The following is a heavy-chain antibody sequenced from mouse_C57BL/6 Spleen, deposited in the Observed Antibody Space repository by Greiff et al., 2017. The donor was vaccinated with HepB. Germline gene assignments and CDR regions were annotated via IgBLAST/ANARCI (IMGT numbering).Heavy chain of an antibody. V-gene: IGHV10-1*01. J-gene: IGHJ4*01. CDR2: IRSKSNNYAT. CDR1: GFSFNTYA. Sequence: GGGLVQPKGSLKLSCAASGFSFNTYAMNWVRQAPGKGLEWVARIRSKSNNYATYYADSVKDRFTISRDDSESILYLQMNNLKTEDTAMYYCVGQEYYAMDYWGQGTSVTVSS. CDR3: VGQEYYAMDY.